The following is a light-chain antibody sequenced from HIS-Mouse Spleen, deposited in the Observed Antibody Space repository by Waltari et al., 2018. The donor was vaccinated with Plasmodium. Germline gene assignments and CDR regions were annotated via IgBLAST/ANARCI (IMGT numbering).Light chain of an antibody. CDR3: QQRSNWPLYT. CDR1: QSVSSY. Sequence: EIVLTQSPATLSLSPGERATLSCRPSQSVSSYLAWYQQKPGQAPRLLIYDASNKATGSPARFSGSGAGTDFTLNISSLEPEGFAVYYCQQRSNWPLYTFGQGTKLEIK. V-gene: IGKV3-11*01. J-gene: IGKJ2*01. CDR2: DAS.